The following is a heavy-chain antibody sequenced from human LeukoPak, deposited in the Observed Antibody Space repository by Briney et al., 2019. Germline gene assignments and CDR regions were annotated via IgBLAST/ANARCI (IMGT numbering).Heavy chain of an antibody. CDR2: MNPNSGNT. D-gene: IGHD6-19*01. Sequence: GASVNVSCKASGYTFTSYDINCVRQAPGQGLEWVGWMNPNSGNTGNEQKLQGRVIMTRNTSTSTAYMELSSLRSEDTAVYYCARGLGSGWLYYYYGMDVWGQGTTVTVSS. CDR3: ARGLGSGWLYYYYGMDV. CDR1: GYTFTSYD. V-gene: IGHV1-8*01. J-gene: IGHJ6*02.